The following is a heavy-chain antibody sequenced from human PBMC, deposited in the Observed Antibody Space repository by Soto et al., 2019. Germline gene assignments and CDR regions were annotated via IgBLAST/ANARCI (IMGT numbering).Heavy chain of an antibody. CDR1: GGSISSGGYS. CDR3: ARGNMAHEVFDI. D-gene: IGHD5-12*01. V-gene: IGHV4-30-2*01. CDR2: IYHSGST. Sequence: PSETLSLTCAVSGGSISSGGYSWSWIRQPPGKGLEWIGYIYHSGSTYYNPSLKSRVTISVDRSKNQFSLKLSSVTAADTAVYYCARGNMAHEVFDIWGKGTRVTVS. J-gene: IGHJ3*02.